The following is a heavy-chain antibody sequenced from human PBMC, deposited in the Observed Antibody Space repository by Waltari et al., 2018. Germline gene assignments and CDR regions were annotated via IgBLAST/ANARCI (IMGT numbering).Heavy chain of an antibody. CDR1: GGSISSGYYY. D-gene: IGHD6-13*01. CDR3: ASAATGGRFDV. J-gene: IGHJ5*02. Sequence: QVQLQESGPGVVKPSETLSLTCAVSGGSISSGYYYWSWIRQPPGKGLEWIGGIYSNSESTHYNTSLKSRVTISKDTSKNQFSLKLSSVTAAYTAVYYCASAATGGRFDVWGPGVLVTVAS. CDR2: IYSNSEST. V-gene: IGHV4-39*07.